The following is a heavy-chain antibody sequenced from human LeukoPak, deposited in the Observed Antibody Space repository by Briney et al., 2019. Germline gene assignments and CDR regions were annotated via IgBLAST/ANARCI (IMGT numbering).Heavy chain of an antibody. V-gene: IGHV4-59*08. Sequence: SETLSLTCTVSGVSISSYSWTWIRQPPGKGLGLEWVGYIYYSGGTNYNPSLKSRVTISIDTSKNQVSLKLSSVTAADTAVYYCARLWDSSSSLDYWGQGTLVTVSS. CDR1: GVSISSYS. J-gene: IGHJ4*02. D-gene: IGHD6-6*01. CDR3: ARLWDSSSSLDY. CDR2: IYYSGGT.